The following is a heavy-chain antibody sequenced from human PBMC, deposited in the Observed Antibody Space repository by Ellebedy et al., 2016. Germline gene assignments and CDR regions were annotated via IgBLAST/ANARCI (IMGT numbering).Heavy chain of an antibody. CDR3: ARVPNHYDILTGYFPRNFDY. J-gene: IGHJ4*02. CDR1: GGSISSGDYY. D-gene: IGHD3-9*01. Sequence: SDTLSLTXTVSGGSISSGDYYWSWIRQPPGKGLEWIGYIYYSGSTYYNPSLKSRVTISVDTSKNQFSLKLSSVTAADTAVYYCARVPNHYDILTGYFPRNFDYWGQGTLVTVSS. V-gene: IGHV4-30-4*02. CDR2: IYYSGST.